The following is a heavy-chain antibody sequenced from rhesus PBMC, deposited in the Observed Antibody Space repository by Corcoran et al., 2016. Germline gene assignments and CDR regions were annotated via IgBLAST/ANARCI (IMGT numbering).Heavy chain of an antibody. CDR3: ARDLGSWSGRYFDY. CDR1: GGSISGGYD. J-gene: IGHJ4*01. CDR2: IYGSSGRT. D-gene: IGHD6-13*01. V-gene: IGHV4-76*01. Sequence: QVQLQESGPGVVKPSETLSLTCAVSGGSISGGYDWSWIRQPPGKGLEWIGYIYGSSGRTNYNPSLKNRVTISKDASKNEFSRKLSSVTAADTAVYYCARDLGSWSGRYFDYWGQGVLVTVSS.